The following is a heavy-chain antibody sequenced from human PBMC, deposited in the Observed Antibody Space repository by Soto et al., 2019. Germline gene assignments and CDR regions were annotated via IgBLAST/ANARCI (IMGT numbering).Heavy chain of an antibody. V-gene: IGHV3-49*03. J-gene: IGHJ6*02. D-gene: IGHD2-2*01. CDR2: IRSKAYGGTT. CDR1: GFTFGDYA. Sequence: GGSLRLSCTGSGFTFGDYAMSWSRQAPGKGLEWVGVIRSKAYGGTTESAASVKGRFTISRDDSRSIAYLQMNSLQSEDTGVYYCTRYTSTSRYSYFGMDVWGHGPTVTVSS. CDR3: TRYTSTSRYSYFGMDV.